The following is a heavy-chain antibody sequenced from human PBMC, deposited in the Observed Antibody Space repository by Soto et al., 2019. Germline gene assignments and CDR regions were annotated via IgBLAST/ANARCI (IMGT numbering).Heavy chain of an antibody. D-gene: IGHD3-9*01. Sequence: EVQLLESGGGLVQPGGSLRLSCAASGFTFSNYAMSWVRQAPGEGLEWVSSISGSGGTTYYADSVKGRFSISRDNSENTLSLQLSSLRAEDTALYYCAKGHTILGSGIRSAYFYNWGQGTLVTVSS. CDR2: ISGSGGTT. CDR3: AKGHTILGSGIRSAYFYN. J-gene: IGHJ4*02. CDR1: GFTFSNYA. V-gene: IGHV3-23*01.